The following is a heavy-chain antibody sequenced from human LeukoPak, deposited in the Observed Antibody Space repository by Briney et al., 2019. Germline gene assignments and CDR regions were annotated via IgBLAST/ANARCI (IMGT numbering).Heavy chain of an antibody. CDR3: ARGRIGNDAFDI. J-gene: IGHJ3*02. D-gene: IGHD2-15*01. CDR2: IGTAGDT. CDR1: GFTFSSYD. Sequence: PGGSLRLSCAASGFTFSSYDMHWVRQATGKGLEWVSAIGTAGDTYYPGSVKGRFTISRENAKNSLYLQMNSLRAGDTAVYYCARGRIGNDAFDIWSQGTMVTVSS. V-gene: IGHV3-13*01.